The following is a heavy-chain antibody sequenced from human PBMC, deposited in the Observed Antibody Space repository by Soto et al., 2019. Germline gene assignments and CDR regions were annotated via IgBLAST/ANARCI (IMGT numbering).Heavy chain of an antibody. Sequence: QVQLQESGPGLVKPSQTLSLTCTVSGGSISSGDYYWSWIRQHPGKGLEWIGYIYYSGSTYYNPSLKSRVTLSVDTPKNRSPLKLSSVTAAETAVYYCARWGSGSRQGFDPWAREPWSPSPQ. CDR1: GGSISSGDYY. D-gene: IGHD3-16*01. V-gene: IGHV4-31*03. CDR2: IYYSGST. J-gene: IGHJ5*02. CDR3: ARWGSGSRQGFDP.